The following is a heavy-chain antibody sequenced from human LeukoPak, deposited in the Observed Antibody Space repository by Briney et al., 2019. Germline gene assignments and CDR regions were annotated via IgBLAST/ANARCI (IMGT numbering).Heavy chain of an antibody. V-gene: IGHV3-23*01. D-gene: IGHD3-22*01. J-gene: IGHJ4*02. CDR1: GFTFSSHW. CDR2: ISGSGGST. CDR3: AKGPVTYYYDSSGYYPFDY. Sequence: GGSLRLSCAASGFTFSSHWMSWVRQAPGKGLEWVSAISGSGGSTYYADSVKGRFTISRDNSKNTLYLQMNSLRAEDTAVYYCAKGPVTYYYDSSGYYPFDYWGQGTLVTVSS.